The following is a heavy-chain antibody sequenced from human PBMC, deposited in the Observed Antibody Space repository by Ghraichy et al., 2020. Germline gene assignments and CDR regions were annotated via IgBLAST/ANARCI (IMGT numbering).Heavy chain of an antibody. Sequence: LSLTCAASGFRFSNYGMHWVRQAPGKGLEWVALIWYNGGNKYYADSVKGRFSISRDNSKNTLYLEMNSLRAEDAAVYYCARADYYDSSGYYSRLLDYWGQGTLVTFSS. J-gene: IGHJ4*02. CDR2: IWYNGGNK. V-gene: IGHV3-33*01. D-gene: IGHD3-22*01. CDR1: GFRFSNYG. CDR3: ARADYYDSSGYYSRLLDY.